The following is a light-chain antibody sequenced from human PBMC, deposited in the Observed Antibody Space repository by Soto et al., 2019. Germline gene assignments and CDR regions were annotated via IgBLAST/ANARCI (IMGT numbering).Light chain of an antibody. CDR3: QHHYSTPPA. CDR1: QSVLYSSNNKNY. CDR2: WAS. Sequence: DIVMTQSADSLAVSLGERATINCKSSQSVLYSSNNKNYLTWYQQKPGQPPKLLIYWASTRQSGVPDRFSGSGSGTDFTLTISSLQAEDVAVYYCQHHYSTPPAFGGGTKVEIK. V-gene: IGKV4-1*01. J-gene: IGKJ4*02.